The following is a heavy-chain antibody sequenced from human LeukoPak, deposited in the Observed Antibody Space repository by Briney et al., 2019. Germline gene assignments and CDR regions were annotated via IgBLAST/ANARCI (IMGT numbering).Heavy chain of an antibody. J-gene: IGHJ4*02. D-gene: IGHD6-19*01. CDR3: ARDIGVADPDY. Sequence: SGTLSLTCAVSGGSISSSNWWSWVRQPPGKGLKWIGEIYHSGSTNYNPSLKSRVTIPVDKSKNQFSLKLSSVTAADTAVYYCARDIGVADPDYWGQGTLVTVSS. V-gene: IGHV4-4*02. CDR1: GGSISSSNW. CDR2: IYHSGST.